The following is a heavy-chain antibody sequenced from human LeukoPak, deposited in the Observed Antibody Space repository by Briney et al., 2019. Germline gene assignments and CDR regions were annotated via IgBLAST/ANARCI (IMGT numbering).Heavy chain of an antibody. J-gene: IGHJ4*02. CDR2: IRYDGSNK. Sequence: PGGSLRLTCAASGFTFSSYGMHWVRQAPGKGLEWVAFIRYDGSNKYYADSVKGRFTISRDNSKNTLYLQMNSLRAEDTAVYYCARNTGYDFWSGYPGRWGQGTLVTVSS. CDR3: ARNTGYDFWSGYPGR. V-gene: IGHV3-30*02. D-gene: IGHD3-3*01. CDR1: GFTFSSYG.